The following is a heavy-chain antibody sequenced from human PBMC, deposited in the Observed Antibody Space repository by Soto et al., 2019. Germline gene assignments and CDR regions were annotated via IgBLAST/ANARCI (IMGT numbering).Heavy chain of an antibody. CDR1: GFTFSSYS. V-gene: IGHV3-48*01. J-gene: IGHJ6*03. Sequence: GGSLRLSCAASGFTFSSYSMNWVRQAPGKGLEWVSYISSSSSTIYYADSVKGRFTISRDNAKNSLYPQMNSLRAEDTAVYYCARINANYYYYYMDVWGKGTTVTVSS. CDR2: ISSSSSTI. CDR3: ARINANYYYYYMDV.